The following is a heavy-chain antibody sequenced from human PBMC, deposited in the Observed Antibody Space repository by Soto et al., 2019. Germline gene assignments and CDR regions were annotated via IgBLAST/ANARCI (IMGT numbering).Heavy chain of an antibody. CDR2: IYYSGST. V-gene: IGHV4-59*01. CDR1: GGSISSYY. J-gene: IGHJ4*02. D-gene: IGHD3-16*02. CDR3: ARYHYIWGSYRSFDY. Sequence: QVQLQESGPGLVKPSETLSLTCTVSGGSISSYYWSWIRQPPGKGLEWIGYIYYSGSTNYNPSLKSRVTISVGTYKTQCSLKLSSVTAADTAVYYCARYHYIWGSYRSFDYWGQGTLVTVSS.